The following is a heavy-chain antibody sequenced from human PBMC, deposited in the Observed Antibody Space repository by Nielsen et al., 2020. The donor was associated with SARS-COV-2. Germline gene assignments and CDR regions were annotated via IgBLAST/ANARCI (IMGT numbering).Heavy chain of an antibody. V-gene: IGHV3-53*04. CDR1: GFTVSSNY. Sequence: GESLRISCAASGFTVSSNYMSWVRQAPGKGLEWVSVIYSGGSTYYADSVKGRFTISRHNSKNTLYLQMNSLRAEDTAVYYCARGVYYTMVRGGPWFDPWGQGTLVTVSS. D-gene: IGHD3-10*01. CDR3: ARGVYYTMVRGGPWFDP. J-gene: IGHJ5*02. CDR2: IYSGGST.